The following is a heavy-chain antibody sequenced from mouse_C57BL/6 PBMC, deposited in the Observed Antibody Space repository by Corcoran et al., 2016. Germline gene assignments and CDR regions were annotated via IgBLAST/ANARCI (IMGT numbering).Heavy chain of an antibody. D-gene: IGHD2-3*01. J-gene: IGHJ2*01. CDR2: IYPGSGNT. Sequence: QVQLKQSGAELVRPGASVKLSCKASGYTFTDYYINWVKQRPGQGLEWIARIYPGSGNTYYNEKFKGKATLTAEKSSSTAYMQLSSLTSEDSAGYFCARDGYYFDYWGQGTTLTVSS. CDR3: ARDGYYFDY. CDR1: GYTFTDYY. V-gene: IGHV1-76*01.